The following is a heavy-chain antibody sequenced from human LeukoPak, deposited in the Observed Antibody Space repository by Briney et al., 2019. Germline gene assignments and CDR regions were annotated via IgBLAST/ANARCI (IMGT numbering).Heavy chain of an antibody. D-gene: IGHD6-19*01. CDR3: ARAYSSGWYVPERYNWFDP. CDR2: IYYSGNT. J-gene: IGHJ5*02. CDR1: GGSISSSSYY. V-gene: IGHV4-39*01. Sequence: SETLSLTCTVSGGSISSSSYYWGWIRQPPGKGLEWIGSIYYSGNTYYNPSLKSRVTISVDTSKNQFSLKLTSVTAADTAVYYCARAYSSGWYVPERYNWFDPWGQGTLVTVSS.